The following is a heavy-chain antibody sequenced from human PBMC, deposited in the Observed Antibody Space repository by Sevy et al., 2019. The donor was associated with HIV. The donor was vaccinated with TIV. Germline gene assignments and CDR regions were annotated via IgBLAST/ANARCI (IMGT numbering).Heavy chain of an antibody. CDR1: GFTFSNYA. D-gene: IGHD2-15*01. CDR2: IWSDGAYQ. J-gene: IGHJ4*02. CDR3: AKVGPHCSGGTCYHPLFDY. V-gene: IGHV3-30*02. Sequence: GGSLRLSCAATGFTFSNYAMHWVRQAPGKGMEWVAIIWSDGAYQYHGDSVKGRFTISRDNSKNTLYLQMNSLRDEDTAVYYCAKVGPHCSGGTCYHPLFDYCGQGTLVTVSS.